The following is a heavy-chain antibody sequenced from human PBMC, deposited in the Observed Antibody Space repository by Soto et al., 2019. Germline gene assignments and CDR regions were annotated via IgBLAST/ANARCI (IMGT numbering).Heavy chain of an antibody. CDR3: AKHLLGGRLQSTFDL. Sequence: GGSLRLSCAVSGFSFGTYTVNWVRQAPGMGLEWVSGLSDSVGTTHYAYSVKGRFTISRDKSKNTLYLQMNNLRAEDTAVYYCAKHLLGGRLQSTFDLWGQGTQVTVSS. V-gene: IGHV3-23*01. D-gene: IGHD1-1*01. CDR1: GFSFGTYT. CDR2: LSDSVGTT. J-gene: IGHJ4*02.